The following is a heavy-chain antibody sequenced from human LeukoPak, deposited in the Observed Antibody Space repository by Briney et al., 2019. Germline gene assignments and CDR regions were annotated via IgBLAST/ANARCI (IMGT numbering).Heavy chain of an antibody. D-gene: IGHD6-13*01. CDR3: ARVSSNWNSPFDY. Sequence: SETLSLTCTVSGGSISTYYWSWIRQPPGKGLEWIGYDYYSGSTNYNPSLKSRVTISVDTSKNQFSLKLTSVTAADTAVYYCARVSSNWNSPFDYWGQGTLVTVSS. J-gene: IGHJ4*02. CDR2: DYYSGST. V-gene: IGHV4-59*01. CDR1: GGSISTYY.